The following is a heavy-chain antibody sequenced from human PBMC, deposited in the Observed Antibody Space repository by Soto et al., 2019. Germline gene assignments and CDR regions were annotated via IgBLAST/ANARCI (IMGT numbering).Heavy chain of an antibody. CDR1: GYTFINYG. D-gene: IGHD2-21*01. CDR2: ISAYNGDK. Sequence: ASVKVSCKASGYTFINYGVSWVRQAPGQGLEWMGWISAYNGDKKYAQNVQGRVTLTTDTSTSTAYMEMRTLRSDDTALYYCARSAGAYKPFDSWGQGTLVTVSS. CDR3: ARSAGAYKPFDS. V-gene: IGHV1-18*01. J-gene: IGHJ5*01.